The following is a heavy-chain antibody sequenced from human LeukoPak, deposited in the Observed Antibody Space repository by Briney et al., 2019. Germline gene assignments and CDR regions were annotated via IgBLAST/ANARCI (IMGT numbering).Heavy chain of an antibody. J-gene: IGHJ6*03. CDR2: ISGSAYST. CDR3: AKNIWTEMATIYYYMDV. V-gene: IGHV3-23*01. Sequence: GGSLRLSCAASGFTFSSYAMSWVRPAPGKGLEWVSAISGSAYSTYYADSVKGRFTISRDNSKNTLYLQMNSLRAEDTAVYYCAKNIWTEMATIYYYMDVWGKGTTVTVSS. CDR1: GFTFSSYA. D-gene: IGHD5-24*01.